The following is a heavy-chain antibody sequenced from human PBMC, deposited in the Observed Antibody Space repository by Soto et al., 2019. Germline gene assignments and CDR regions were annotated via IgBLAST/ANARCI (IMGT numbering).Heavy chain of an antibody. Sequence: ASVKVSCKASGGTFSSYAISWVRQTPGQGLEWMGGIIPIFGTANYAQKFQGRVTITADESTSTAYMELSSLRSEDTAVYYCARVARQGYGMDVWGQGTTVTVSS. CDR2: IIPIFGTA. CDR3: ARVARQGYGMDV. V-gene: IGHV1-69*13. CDR1: GGTFSSYA. J-gene: IGHJ6*02.